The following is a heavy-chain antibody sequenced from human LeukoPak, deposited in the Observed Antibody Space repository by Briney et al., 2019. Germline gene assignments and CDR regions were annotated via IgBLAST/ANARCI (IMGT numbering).Heavy chain of an antibody. Sequence: ASVKVSCKASGYTFTGYYMHWVRQAPGQGLEWMGWINPNSGGTNYAQKFQGRVTMTRDTSISTAYMELSRLRSDDTAVYYCARVLLPSRITMVQQIQHWGRGTLVTVSS. V-gene: IGHV1-2*02. CDR1: GYTFTGYY. J-gene: IGHJ1*01. CDR2: INPNSGGT. CDR3: ARVLLPSRITMVQQIQH. D-gene: IGHD3-10*01.